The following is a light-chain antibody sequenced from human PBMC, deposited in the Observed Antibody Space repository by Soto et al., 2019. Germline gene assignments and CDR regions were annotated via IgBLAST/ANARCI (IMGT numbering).Light chain of an antibody. Sequence: QSALTQPASVSGSPGQSITISCTGSSSDDGGYNYVSWYQQHPGKAPKLMIYDVSNRPSGVSNRFSGSKSGKTASLTISGLQAEDEADYYCSSYTSSSTFVVFGGGTQLTVL. CDR3: SSYTSSSTFVV. J-gene: IGLJ2*01. CDR2: DVS. V-gene: IGLV2-14*01. CDR1: SSDDGGYNY.